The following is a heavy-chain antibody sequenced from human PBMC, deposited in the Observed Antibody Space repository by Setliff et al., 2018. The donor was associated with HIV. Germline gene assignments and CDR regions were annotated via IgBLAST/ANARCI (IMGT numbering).Heavy chain of an antibody. D-gene: IGHD2-15*01. CDR1: GGSISSTTYY. J-gene: IGHJ4*02. CDR2: FNYSGST. CDR3: ARQSRLLGGPDY. Sequence: SETLSLTCTVSGGSISSTTYYWGWIRQPPGKGLEWIGSFNYSGSTSYNPSLKSRVAISVDTSKNQFSLRLSPVAVADTAVYYCARQSRLLGGPDYWGRGTLVTVSS. V-gene: IGHV4-39*01.